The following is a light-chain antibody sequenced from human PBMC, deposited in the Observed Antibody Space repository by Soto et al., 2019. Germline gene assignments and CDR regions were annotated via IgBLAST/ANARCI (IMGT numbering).Light chain of an antibody. CDR1: QSIYNW. V-gene: IGKV1-5*01. Sequence: DIQMTQSPSTLSASVGDRVTITCRASQSIYNWLAWYQQKPGKAPKLLIYDASTLQGGVPSRFSGSGSGTDFTLTISSLQPDDFATYYCQQYDTYRTFGQGTKVEIK. CDR3: QQYDTYRT. J-gene: IGKJ1*01. CDR2: DAS.